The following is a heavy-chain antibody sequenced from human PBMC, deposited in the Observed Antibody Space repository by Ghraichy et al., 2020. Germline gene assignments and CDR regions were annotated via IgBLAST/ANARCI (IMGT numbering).Heavy chain of an antibody. CDR1: GFTFSNYA. D-gene: IGHD4-17*01. Sequence: ESLNISCSASGFTFSNYAMTWVRRAPGKGPEWVSGTTGSGGSTYYSDSVRGRFSISRDNSKNTLYLQMNSLRAEDTAVYYCAKSWADAVTPPYFDSWGQGTLVTVSS. J-gene: IGHJ4*02. CDR3: AKSWADAVTPPYFDS. CDR2: TTGSGGST. V-gene: IGHV3-23*01.